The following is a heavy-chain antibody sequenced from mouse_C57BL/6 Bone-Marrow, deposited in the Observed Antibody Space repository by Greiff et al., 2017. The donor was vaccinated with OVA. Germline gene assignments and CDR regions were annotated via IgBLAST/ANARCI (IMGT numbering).Heavy chain of an antibody. CDR1: GYTFTDYY. CDR2: IYPGSGNT. CDR3: ARRGIITTVVEGFDY. D-gene: IGHD1-1*01. Sequence: VQLQQSGPELVKPGASVKISCKASGYTFTDYYINWVKQRPGQGLEWIARIYPGSGNTYYNEKFKGKATLTAEKSSSTAYMQLSSLTSEDSAVYFCARRGIITTVVEGFDYWGQGTTLTVSS. V-gene: IGHV1-76*01. J-gene: IGHJ2*01.